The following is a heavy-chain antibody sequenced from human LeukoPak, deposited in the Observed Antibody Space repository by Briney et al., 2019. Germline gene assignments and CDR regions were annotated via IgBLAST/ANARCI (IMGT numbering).Heavy chain of an antibody. CDR1: GFTFQNYA. CDR2: ISGSGPST. D-gene: IGHD2-2*01. J-gene: IGHJ4*02. CDR3: ARQTGESTNFDN. V-gene: IGHV3-23*01. Sequence: GGSLRLSCAASGFTFQNYAMSWVRQAPGKGLEWASSISGSGPSTDYADSVKGRFTISRDKSKNTLYLQMNSLRAEDTAVYYCARQTGESTNFDNWGQGTLVTVSS.